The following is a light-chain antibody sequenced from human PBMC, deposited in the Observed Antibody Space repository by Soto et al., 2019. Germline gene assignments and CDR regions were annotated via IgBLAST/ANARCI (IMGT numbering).Light chain of an antibody. CDR3: SSYTTSSTLI. CDR1: SSDVGGYNY. V-gene: IGLV2-14*01. Sequence: QSALTQPASVSGSPGQSITISCSGTSSDVGGYNYVSWYQQHLGKAPKIMVYDVSNRPSGVSNRFSGSKSGNTASLTISGLQAEDEADYYCSSYTTSSTLIFGGGTKVTVL. J-gene: IGLJ2*01. CDR2: DVS.